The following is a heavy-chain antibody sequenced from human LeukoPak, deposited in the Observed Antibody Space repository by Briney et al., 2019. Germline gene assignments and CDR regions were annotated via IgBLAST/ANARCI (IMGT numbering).Heavy chain of an antibody. CDR1: GGSISPYY. CDR3: ARGGYYGSGNDFRFDP. V-gene: IGHV4-59*01. CDR2: IYYSGST. J-gene: IGHJ5*02. Sequence: SETLSLTCTVSGGSISPYYWSWIRQPPGKGLEWIGSIYYSGSTYYNPSPKSRVTISVDTSKNQFSLKLTSVTAADTAVYFCARGGYYGSGNDFRFDPWGQGTLVTVSS. D-gene: IGHD3-10*01.